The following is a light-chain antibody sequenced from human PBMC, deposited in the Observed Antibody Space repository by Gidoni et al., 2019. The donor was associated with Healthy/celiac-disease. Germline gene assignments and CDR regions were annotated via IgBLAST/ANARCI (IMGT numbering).Light chain of an antibody. CDR2: AAS. CDR3: QQSYSTPRP. CDR1: QSMSSY. Sequence: DIQRTQSPSSLSASVGARVTITSRASQSMSSYLNWYQQKPGKAPKLLIYAASSLQSGVPSRFRGSGSGTDFTLPISSLQPEDFATYYCQQSYSTPRPFXQXTKVEIK. V-gene: IGKV1-39*01. J-gene: IGKJ1*01.